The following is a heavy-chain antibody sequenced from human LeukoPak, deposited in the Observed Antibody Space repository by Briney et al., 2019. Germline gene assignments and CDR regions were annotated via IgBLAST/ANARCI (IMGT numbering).Heavy chain of an antibody. V-gene: IGHV4-34*01. J-gene: IGHJ4*02. D-gene: IGHD3-10*01. Sequence: SETLSLTCAVYGGSFSGYYWSWIRQPPGKGLEWIGEINHSGSTNYNPSLKSRVTISVDTSKNQFSLKLSSVTAADTAVYYCARGQRGQLWFGELFRGQYYFDSWGQGTLVTVSS. CDR2: INHSGST. CDR1: GGSFSGYY. CDR3: ARGQRGQLWFGELFRGQYYFDS.